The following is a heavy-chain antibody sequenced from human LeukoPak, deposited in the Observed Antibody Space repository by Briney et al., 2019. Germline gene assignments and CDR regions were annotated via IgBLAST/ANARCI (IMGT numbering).Heavy chain of an antibody. CDR2: IYYTGST. CDR1: GGSVSSGSYY. D-gene: IGHD5-12*01. J-gene: IGHJ3*02. CDR3: ARDYSVDNDAFDI. V-gene: IGHV4-61*01. Sequence: PSETLSLTCTVSGGSVSSGSYYWSWIRQPPGKGLEWTGYIYYTGSTNYNPSLKSRVTISVDTSKNQFSLKLSSVTAADTAVYYCARDYSVDNDAFDIWGQGTMVTVSS.